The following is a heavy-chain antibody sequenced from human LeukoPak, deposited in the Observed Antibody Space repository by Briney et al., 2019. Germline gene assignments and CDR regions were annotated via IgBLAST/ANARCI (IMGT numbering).Heavy chain of an antibody. J-gene: IGHJ5*02. D-gene: IGHD1-1*01. CDR3: ARLDVNWFDP. CDR2: IYYSGST. V-gene: IGHV4-39*01. Sequence: PSETLSLTCTVSGGSISSSSYSWGWIRQPPGKGLEWIGSIYYSGSTYYNPSLKSRVTISVDTSKNQFSLKLSSVTAADTAVYYCARLDVNWFDPWGQGTLVTVSS. CDR1: GGSISSSSYS.